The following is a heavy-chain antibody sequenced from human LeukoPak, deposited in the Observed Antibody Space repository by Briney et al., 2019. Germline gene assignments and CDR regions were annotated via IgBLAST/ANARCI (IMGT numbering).Heavy chain of an antibody. CDR3: ARGRPEGSGWYRPYYYVDV. Sequence: SETLSLTCAVYGVSFSGYYWSWIRQPPGKGLEWIGEINHSGSTNYNPPLKSRVTISVDTSKNQSSLKLSSVTAADTAVYYCARGRPEGSGWYRPYYYVDVWGKGTTVTVSS. J-gene: IGHJ6*03. CDR1: GVSFSGYY. V-gene: IGHV4-34*01. D-gene: IGHD6-19*01. CDR2: INHSGST.